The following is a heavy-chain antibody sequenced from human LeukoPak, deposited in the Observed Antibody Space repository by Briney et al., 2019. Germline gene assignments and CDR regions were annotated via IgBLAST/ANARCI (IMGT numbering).Heavy chain of an antibody. CDR2: ISPYNGNT. Sequence: GASVKVSCKTSGYTFPNYGIGWVRQAPGQGLEWMGWISPYNGNTNYAQKLQDRVTMTTDTSTSTAYMELRSLRSDDTAVYYCARHYYGSGTYYHFDYWGQGTLVTVSS. V-gene: IGHV1-18*01. J-gene: IGHJ4*02. CDR1: GYTFPNYG. D-gene: IGHD3-10*01. CDR3: ARHYYGSGTYYHFDY.